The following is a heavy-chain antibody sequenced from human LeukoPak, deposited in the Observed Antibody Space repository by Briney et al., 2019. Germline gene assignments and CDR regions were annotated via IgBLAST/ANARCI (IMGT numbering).Heavy chain of an antibody. Sequence: GGSLRLSCAASGFTFSSYGMHWVRQAPGKGLEWVAVISYDGSNKYYADSVKGRFTISRDNSKNTLYLQMNSLRAEDTAVYYCAKDYPYGSGSLWGMDVWGQGTTVTVSS. CDR3: AKDYPYGSGSLWGMDV. D-gene: IGHD3-10*01. CDR2: ISYDGSNK. CDR1: GFTFSSYG. J-gene: IGHJ6*02. V-gene: IGHV3-30*18.